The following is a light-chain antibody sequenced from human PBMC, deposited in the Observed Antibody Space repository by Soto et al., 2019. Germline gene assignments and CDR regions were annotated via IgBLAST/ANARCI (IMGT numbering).Light chain of an antibody. V-gene: IGKV3-20*01. CDR3: QQYGSSPLT. J-gene: IGKJ4*01. CDR1: QSISSN. Sequence: EIVMTQYPATLSVSPGDRATLSCRASQSISSNLACYQQKPGQAPRLLIYGASSRATGIPDRFSGSGSGTDFTLTISRLEPEDFAVYYCQQYGSSPLTFGGGTKVDIK. CDR2: GAS.